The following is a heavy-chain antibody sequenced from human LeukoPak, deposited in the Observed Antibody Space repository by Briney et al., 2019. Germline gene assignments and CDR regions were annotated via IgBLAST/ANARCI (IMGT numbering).Heavy chain of an antibody. Sequence: GASVKVSCKASGYTFTNYDINWVRQATGQGLEWTGWMNPNSGNTGYAQKLQGRVTFTRDTSISTAYMELSSLRSEDTAVYYCARGLGSFGLVPGADYWGQGTLLTVSS. CDR3: ARGLGSFGLVPGADY. CDR2: MNPNSGNT. CDR1: GYTFTNYD. D-gene: IGHD3-10*01. V-gene: IGHV1-8*03. J-gene: IGHJ4*02.